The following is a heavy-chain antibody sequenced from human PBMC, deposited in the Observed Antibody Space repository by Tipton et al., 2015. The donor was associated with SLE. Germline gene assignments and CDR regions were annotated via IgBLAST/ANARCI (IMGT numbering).Heavy chain of an antibody. D-gene: IGHD2-2*01. V-gene: IGHV4-34*01. CDR1: GGSFSGNY. Sequence: TLSLTCAVYGGSFSGNYWSWIRQPPGKGLEWIGEINHSGSTNYNPSLKSRVTISVDTSKNQFSLKLSSVTAADTAVYYCARDWCSSPICYGYYYLDVWGKGTTVTVSS. J-gene: IGHJ6*03. CDR3: ARDWCSSPICYGYYYLDV. CDR2: INHSGST.